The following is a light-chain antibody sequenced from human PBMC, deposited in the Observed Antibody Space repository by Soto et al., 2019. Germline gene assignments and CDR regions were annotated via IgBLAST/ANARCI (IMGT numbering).Light chain of an antibody. CDR2: HAS. V-gene: IGKV3-15*01. CDR1: QNVSSN. J-gene: IGKJ4*01. Sequence: EIVMTQSPATLSVSPGERATLSCRASQNVSSNLAWYQQKPGQAPRLLIYHASTRATGIPARFSGSGSGTEFTLTISSLQSEDFAVYYCQQYNKWPLTFGGGTKVEMK. CDR3: QQYNKWPLT.